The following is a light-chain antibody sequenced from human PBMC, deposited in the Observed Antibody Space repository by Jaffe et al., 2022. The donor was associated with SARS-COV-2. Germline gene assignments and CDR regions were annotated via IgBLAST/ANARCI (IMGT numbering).Light chain of an antibody. Sequence: EIVMTQSPATLSVSPGERATLSCRASQSVKSHLAWYQQKPGQAPRLLIYGASTRATGIPARFSGSGSGTEFTLTISGLQSEDFAVYYCQQYENWPTFGPGTKVDIK. J-gene: IGKJ3*01. CDR1: QSVKSH. CDR2: GAS. CDR3: QQYENWPT. V-gene: IGKV3-15*01.